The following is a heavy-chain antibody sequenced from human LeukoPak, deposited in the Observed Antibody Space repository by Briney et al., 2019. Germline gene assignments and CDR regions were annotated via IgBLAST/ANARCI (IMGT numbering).Heavy chain of an antibody. CDR3: TRERRGSYYAFEF. D-gene: IGHD1-26*01. CDR1: GFSFSDYQ. CDR2: MTASGRST. Sequence: GGSLSLSCAASGFSFSDYQMSWVRQAPGKGLEWISYMTASGRSTNYADSVKGRFTISRDNAKNSVVLQMNSLRTEDTAVYYCTRERRGSYYAFEFWGRGNLVSVSS. V-gene: IGHV3-11*01. J-gene: IGHJ4*02.